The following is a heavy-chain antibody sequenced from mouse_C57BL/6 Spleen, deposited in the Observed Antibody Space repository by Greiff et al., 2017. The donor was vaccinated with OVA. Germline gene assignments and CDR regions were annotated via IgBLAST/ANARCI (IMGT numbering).Heavy chain of an antibody. V-gene: IGHV1-26*01. CDR2: INPNNGGT. Sequence: VQLKQSGPELVKPGASVKISCKASGYTFTDYYMNWVKQSHGKSLEWIGDINPNNGGTSYNQKFKGKATLTVDKSSSTAYMELRSLTSEDSAVYYCARERRYFDYWGQGTTLTVSS. J-gene: IGHJ2*01. CDR3: ARERRYFDY. CDR1: GYTFTDYY.